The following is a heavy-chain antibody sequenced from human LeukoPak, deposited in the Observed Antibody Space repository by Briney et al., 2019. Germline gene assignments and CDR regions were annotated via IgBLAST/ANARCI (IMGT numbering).Heavy chain of an antibody. CDR1: GGSISSGSYY. CDR3: ARDRGGDYLSWFDP. D-gene: IGHD4-17*01. CDR2: IYTSGST. J-gene: IGHJ5*02. V-gene: IGHV4-61*02. Sequence: SETLSLTCTVSGGSISSGSYYWSWIRQPAGKGLGWIGRIYTSGSTNYNPSLKSRVTISVDTSKNQFSLKLSSVTAADTAVYYCARDRGGDYLSWFDPWGQGTLVTVSS.